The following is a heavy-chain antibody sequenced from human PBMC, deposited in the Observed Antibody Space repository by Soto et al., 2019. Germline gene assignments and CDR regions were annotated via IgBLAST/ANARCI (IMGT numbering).Heavy chain of an antibody. CDR1: GFTFSSYA. J-gene: IGHJ4*02. CDR3: AKRRLREIKDDY. CDR2: ISAGGGNT. D-gene: IGHD4-17*01. Sequence: DVQVLESGGGLVQPGGSLRLSCAASGFTFSSYAMSWVRQAPGKGLEWVSTISAGGGNTYYADSVKGRFTISRDNSKNTLYLQMNSLRAEDTAVYYCAKRRLREIKDDYWGQGTLVTVSS. V-gene: IGHV3-23*01.